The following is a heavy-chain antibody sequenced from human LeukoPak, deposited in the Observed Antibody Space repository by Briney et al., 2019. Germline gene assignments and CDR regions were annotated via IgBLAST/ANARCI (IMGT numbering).Heavy chain of an antibody. V-gene: IGHV3-33*01. CDR1: GFTFCSYG. Sequence: GVSLRLSCAASGFTFCSYGIHWVRQAPGKGLEWVAVIWYDGSNKYYADTVKGRFIISRDNSKNTLYLQMNSLRAEDTAVYYCARDVWSGNYYYDYWGQGTLVTVSS. CDR3: ARDVWSGNYYYDY. J-gene: IGHJ4*02. CDR2: IWYDGSNK. D-gene: IGHD3-3*01.